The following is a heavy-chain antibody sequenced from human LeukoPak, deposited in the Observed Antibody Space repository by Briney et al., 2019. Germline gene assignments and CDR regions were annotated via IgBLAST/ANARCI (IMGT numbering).Heavy chain of an antibody. CDR2: FDPEDGET. CDR1: GYTLTELS. V-gene: IGHV1-24*01. Sequence: ASVKVSCKVSGYTLTELSMHWVRQAPGEGLEWMGGFDPEDGETIYAQKFQGRVTMTEDTSTDTAYMELSSLRSEDTAVYYCATDGPRELLPRPFDYWGQGTLVTVSS. J-gene: IGHJ4*02. CDR3: ATDGPRELLPRPFDY. D-gene: IGHD3-10*01.